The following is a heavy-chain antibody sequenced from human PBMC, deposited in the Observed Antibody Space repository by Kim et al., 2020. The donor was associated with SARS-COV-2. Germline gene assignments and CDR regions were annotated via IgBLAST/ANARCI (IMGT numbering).Heavy chain of an antibody. Sequence: DSVKGRFTISRDNAKNSLYLQMNSLRAEDTAVYYCAREELRYFDWLPFDSWGQGTLVTVSS. V-gene: IGHV3-7*03. CDR3: AREELRYFDWLPFDS. D-gene: IGHD3-9*01. J-gene: IGHJ4*02.